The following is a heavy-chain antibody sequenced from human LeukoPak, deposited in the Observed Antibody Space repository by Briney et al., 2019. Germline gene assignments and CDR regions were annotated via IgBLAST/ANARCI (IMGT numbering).Heavy chain of an antibody. CDR3: TRHYDILTGYYSSDY. Sequence: GGSLRLSCAASGFTFSSYGMHWVRQAPGKGLEWVAVIWYDGSNKYYADSVKGRFTISRDNSKNTLYLQMNSLRAEDTAVYYCTRHYDILTGYYSSDYWGQGTLVTVSS. D-gene: IGHD3-9*01. V-gene: IGHV3-33*01. CDR1: GFTFSSYG. CDR2: IWYDGSNK. J-gene: IGHJ4*02.